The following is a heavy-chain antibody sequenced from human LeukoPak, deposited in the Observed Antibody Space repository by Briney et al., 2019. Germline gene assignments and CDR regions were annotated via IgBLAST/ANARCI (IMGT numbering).Heavy chain of an antibody. V-gene: IGHV3-7*01. CDR1: GFTFSSYW. CDR3: ARVTMSKSLDY. CDR2: IKKDGSEK. Sequence: GGSLRLSCAASGFTFSSYWMSWVRQVPGKGLEWVANIKKDGSEKKYVDSVKGRFTIPRDNAKNSLYLQMNSLRAEDTAVYYCARVTMSKSLDYWGQGTLVTVSS. J-gene: IGHJ4*02. D-gene: IGHD3-10*02.